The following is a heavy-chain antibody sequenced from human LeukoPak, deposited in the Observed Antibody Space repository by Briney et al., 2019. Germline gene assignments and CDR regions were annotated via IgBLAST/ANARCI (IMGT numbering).Heavy chain of an antibody. V-gene: IGHV4-39*01. CDR2: IYYSGRT. D-gene: IGHD6-6*01. CDR3: ARRAYSSSSFDY. Sequence: SETLSLTCTVSGGSLSSGNHFWGWIRQPPGKGLEWFGIIYYSGRTYFNPSLKSRVTISVDTSKNQFSLKLSSVTAADTAVYYCARRAYSSSSFDYWGQGTLVTVSS. CDR1: GGSLSSGNHF. J-gene: IGHJ4*02.